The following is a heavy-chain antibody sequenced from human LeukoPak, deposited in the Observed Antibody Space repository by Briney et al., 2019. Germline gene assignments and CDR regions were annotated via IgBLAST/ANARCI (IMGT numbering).Heavy chain of an antibody. D-gene: IGHD2-2*01. J-gene: IGHJ4*02. CDR3: ARDLGTYCSSTSCNGFDY. CDR2: IKEDGSEK. V-gene: IGHV3-7*01. Sequence: GGSLRLSCAASGFTFSNYWMNWVRQAPGKGLEWVAKIKEDGSEKYYVDSVKGRFTISRDNAKNSLYLQMNSLRADDTAVYYCARDLGTYCSSTSCNGFDYWGQGTLVAVSS. CDR1: GFTFSNYW.